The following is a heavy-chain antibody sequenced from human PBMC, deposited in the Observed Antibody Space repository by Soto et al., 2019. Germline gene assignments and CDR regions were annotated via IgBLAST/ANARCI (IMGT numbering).Heavy chain of an antibody. CDR3: ALGRGRPYYFDY. J-gene: IGHJ4*02. CDR2: INPPGGST. D-gene: IGHD1-26*01. Sequence: ASVKVSCKSSRYTFSSHDVHWVRQAPGQGLEWMGLINPPGGSTNYAQTFQGRVTMTRDTYTSTVYMELSSLTSDDTAMYYCALGRGRPYYFDYWGQGTLVTVSS. V-gene: IGHV1-46*03. CDR1: RYTFSSHD.